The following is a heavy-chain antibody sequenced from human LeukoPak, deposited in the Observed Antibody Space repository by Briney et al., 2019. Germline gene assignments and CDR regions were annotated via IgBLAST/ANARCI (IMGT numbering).Heavy chain of an antibody. CDR3: ARDYRVGATSITHFDY. J-gene: IGHJ4*02. Sequence: SVKVSCKASGGTFSSYAITWVRQAPGQGREWMGRIIPIVGLANYAQKFQGRVTITADTSTNTAYIELSSLRSEDTAVYFCARDYRVGATSITHFDYWGQGTLVIVSS. V-gene: IGHV1-69*04. CDR2: IIPIVGLA. CDR1: GGTFSSYA. D-gene: IGHD1-26*01.